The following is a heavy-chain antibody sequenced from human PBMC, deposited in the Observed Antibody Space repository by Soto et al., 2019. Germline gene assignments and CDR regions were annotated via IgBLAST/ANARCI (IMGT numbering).Heavy chain of an antibody. Sequence: PGGSLRLSCAASGFTFSSYSMNWVRQAPGKGLEWVSSISSSSYIYYADSVKGRFTISRDNAKNSLYLQMNSLRAEDTAVYYCARGPSRLYYYDSSGYFSDYWGQGTLVTVSS. J-gene: IGHJ4*02. CDR1: GFTFSSYS. CDR3: ARGPSRLYYYDSSGYFSDY. V-gene: IGHV3-21*01. CDR2: ISSSSYI. D-gene: IGHD3-22*01.